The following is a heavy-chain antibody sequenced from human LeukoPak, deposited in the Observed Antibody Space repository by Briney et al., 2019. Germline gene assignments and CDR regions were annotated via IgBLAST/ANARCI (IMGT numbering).Heavy chain of an antibody. J-gene: IGHJ6*03. CDR3: ARGVYGSGSYYSDYYYYYYMDV. CDR2: IYTSGST. CDR1: GGSISSGSYY. V-gene: IGHV4-61*02. Sequence: SETLSLTCTVSGGSISSGSYYWSWIRQPAGKGLEWIGRIYTSGSTNYNPSLKSRVTISVDTSKNQFSLKLSSVTAADTAVYYCARGVYGSGSYYSDYYYYYYMDVWGKGTTVTISS. D-gene: IGHD3-10*01.